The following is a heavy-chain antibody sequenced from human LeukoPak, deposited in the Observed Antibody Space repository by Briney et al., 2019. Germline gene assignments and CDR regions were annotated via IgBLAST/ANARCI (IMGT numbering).Heavy chain of an antibody. Sequence: PGGSLRLSCAASGFTVRSNYMSWVRQAPGKGLEWVSVIYSGGSTYYADSVKGRFTISRDNSKNTLYLQMNSLRAEDTAVYYCAGKTYYYDSSGSHPVDYWGQGTLVTVSS. CDR1: GFTVRSNY. D-gene: IGHD3-22*01. V-gene: IGHV3-53*01. CDR2: IYSGGST. J-gene: IGHJ4*02. CDR3: AGKTYYYDSSGSHPVDY.